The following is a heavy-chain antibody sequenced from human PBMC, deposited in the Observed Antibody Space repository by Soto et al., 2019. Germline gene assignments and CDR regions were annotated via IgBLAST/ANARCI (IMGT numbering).Heavy chain of an antibody. J-gene: IGHJ4*02. V-gene: IGHV3-74*01. Sequence: GGSLRLSCAASGFTFSSYWMHWVRQAPGKGLVWVSRINSDGSSTSYADSVKGRFTISRDNAKNTLYLQMNSLRAEDTAVYYCARGKGWGNYFDYWGQGTLVTVSS. CDR1: GFTFSSYW. CDR3: ARGKGWGNYFDY. CDR2: INSDGSST. D-gene: IGHD7-27*01.